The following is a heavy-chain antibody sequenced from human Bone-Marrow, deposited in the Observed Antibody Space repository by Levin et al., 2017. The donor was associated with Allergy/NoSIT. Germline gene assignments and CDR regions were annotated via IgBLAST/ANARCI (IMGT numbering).Heavy chain of an antibody. CDR3: ARESGQLGYYNYYVMDV. CDR1: GFTISDYY. D-gene: IGHD6-13*01. V-gene: IGHV3-11*05. CDR2: IRSSSSYT. J-gene: IGHJ6*02. Sequence: GGSLRLSCAASGFTISDYYMSWIRQAPGKGLEWVSYIRSSSSYTNHADFVEGRFTISRDNAKNSLFLQMNSLRAEDTAVYYCARESGQLGYYNYYVMDVWGQGTTVTVSS.